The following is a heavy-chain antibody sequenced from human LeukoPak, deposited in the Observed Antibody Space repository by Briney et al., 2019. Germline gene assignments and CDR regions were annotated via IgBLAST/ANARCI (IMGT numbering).Heavy chain of an antibody. J-gene: IGHJ3*02. CDR3: ARQTPDYGGTGSDAFDI. CDR2: IYYSGST. Sequence: SETLSLTCTVSGGSISSYYWSWIRQPPGKGLEGIGYIYYSGSTNYNPSLKSRVTISVDTSKNQFSLKLSSVTAADTAVYYCARQTPDYGGTGSDAFDIWGQGTMVTVSS. D-gene: IGHD4-23*01. CDR1: GGSISSYY. V-gene: IGHV4-59*08.